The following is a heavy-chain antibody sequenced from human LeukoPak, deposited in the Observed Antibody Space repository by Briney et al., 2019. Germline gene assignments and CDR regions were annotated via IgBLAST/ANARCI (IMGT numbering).Heavy chain of an antibody. D-gene: IGHD6-19*01. CDR3: AKDFSWGSSGWYSLY. CDR2: IRYDGSNK. J-gene: IGHJ4*02. CDR1: GFTFSSYG. V-gene: IGHV3-30*02. Sequence: GGSLRLSCAASGFTFSSYGMHWVRQAPGKGLEWVAFIRYDGSNKYYADSVKGRFTISRDNSKNTLYLQMNSLRAEDTAVYYCAKDFSWGSSGWYSLYWGQGTLVTVSS.